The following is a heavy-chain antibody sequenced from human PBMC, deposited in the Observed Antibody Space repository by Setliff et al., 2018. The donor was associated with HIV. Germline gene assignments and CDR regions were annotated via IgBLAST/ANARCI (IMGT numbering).Heavy chain of an antibody. V-gene: IGHV4-59*01. CDR2: MYYSGST. D-gene: IGHD4-4*01. Sequence: SETLSLTCTVSGGSMSSYYWSWIRQPPGRGLEWIGYMYYSGSTNYNPSLKSRLTRSLDTSKNQFSLKENSVTAADTAKYFCARGTVSTSYYYYMDVWGKGTTVTVSS. CDR3: ARGTVSTSYYYYMDV. CDR1: GGSMSSYY. J-gene: IGHJ6*03.